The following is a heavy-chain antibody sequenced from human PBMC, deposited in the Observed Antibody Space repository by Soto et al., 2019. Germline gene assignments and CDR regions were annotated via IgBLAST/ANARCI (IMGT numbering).Heavy chain of an antibody. D-gene: IGHD2-15*01. V-gene: IGHV3-48*01. Sequence: PGGSLRLSCAASGFTFSSYSMNWVRQAPGKGLEWVSYISSSSSTIYYADSVKGRFTISRDNSKNTLYLQMNSLRAEDTAVYYCARDSRYCSGGSCYWFDYYYGMDVWGQGTTVTVSS. J-gene: IGHJ6*02. CDR2: ISSSSSTI. CDR1: GFTFSSYS. CDR3: ARDSRYCSGGSCYWFDYYYGMDV.